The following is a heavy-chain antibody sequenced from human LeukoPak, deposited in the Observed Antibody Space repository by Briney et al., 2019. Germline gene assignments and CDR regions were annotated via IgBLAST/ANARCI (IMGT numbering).Heavy chain of an antibody. V-gene: IGHV3-30*18. Sequence: GGSLRLSCAASGFTFSSHGMHWVRQAPGKGLEWVAVISYDGSNKYYADSVKGRFTISRDNSKNTLYLQMNSLRAEDTAVYYCAKGAWGYYDSSGYYYVFGAFDIWGQGTMVTVSS. J-gene: IGHJ3*02. D-gene: IGHD3-22*01. CDR1: GFTFSSHG. CDR2: ISYDGSNK. CDR3: AKGAWGYYDSSGYYYVFGAFDI.